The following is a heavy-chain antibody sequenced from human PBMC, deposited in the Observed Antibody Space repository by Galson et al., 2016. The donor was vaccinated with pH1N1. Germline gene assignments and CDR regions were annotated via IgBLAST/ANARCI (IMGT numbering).Heavy chain of an antibody. D-gene: IGHD3-10*01. Sequence: SLRLSCAASGFTFRSFGMHWVRQAPGKGLEWVAAISFDGSTNYYRDTVKGRFTISRDNAKNSLYLQMNSLRADDTAVYYCARDIDPGEVGFWLDPWGQGPLVTVSS. CDR2: ISFDGSTN. V-gene: IGHV3-30*03. CDR1: GFTFRSFG. J-gene: IGHJ5*02. CDR3: ARDIDPGEVGFWLDP.